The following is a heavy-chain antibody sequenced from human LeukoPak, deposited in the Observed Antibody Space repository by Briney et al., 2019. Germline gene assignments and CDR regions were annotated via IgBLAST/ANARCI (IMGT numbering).Heavy chain of an antibody. CDR1: GFSFSSYN. Sequence: QTGGSLRLSCAASGFSFSSYNLNWVRQAPGKGLEWDSYISSSGSTRYYADSVKGRFTISRDNAKNSLYLQMNSLRAEDTAVYYCAELGITMIGGVGGKGTTVTISA. J-gene: IGHJ6*04. CDR2: ISSSGSTR. V-gene: IGHV3-48*03. D-gene: IGHD3-10*02. CDR3: AELGITMIGGV.